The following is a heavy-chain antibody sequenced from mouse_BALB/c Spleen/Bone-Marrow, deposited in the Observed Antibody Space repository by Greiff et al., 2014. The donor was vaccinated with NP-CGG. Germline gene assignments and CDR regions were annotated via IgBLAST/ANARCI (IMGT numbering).Heavy chain of an antibody. CDR3: ARYGNYFDY. V-gene: IGHV3-5*02. J-gene: IGHJ2*01. Sequence: VQLKESGPGLVKPSQTVSLTCTVPGISITTGNYRWSWIRQFPGKKLEWIGYIYYSGTITYNPSHTSRTTITRDTSKNQFFLEMNSLTAEDTATYYCARYGNYFDYWGQGTTLTVSS. CDR1: GISITTGNYR. CDR2: IYYSGTI. D-gene: IGHD2-1*01.